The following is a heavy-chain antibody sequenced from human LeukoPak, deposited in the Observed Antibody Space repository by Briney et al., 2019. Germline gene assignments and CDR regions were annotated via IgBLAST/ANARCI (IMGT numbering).Heavy chain of an antibody. CDR3: SRDRWDPATFDV. V-gene: IGHV4-4*07. J-gene: IGHJ3*01. D-gene: IGHD6-25*01. CDR2: IYTSGSI. CDR1: GGSISGNY. Sequence: PSETLSLTCTVSGGSISGNYWNWLRQPAGKGLEWIGRIYTSGSIHYNPSLKSRATMSVDTSNNQFSLKLTSVTAADTAVYYCSRDRWDPATFDVWGQGIMVTVSS.